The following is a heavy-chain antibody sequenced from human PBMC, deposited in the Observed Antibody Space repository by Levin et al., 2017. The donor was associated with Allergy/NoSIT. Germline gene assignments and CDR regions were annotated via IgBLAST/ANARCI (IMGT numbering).Heavy chain of an antibody. Sequence: GESLKISCKGFGYSFTSYWIGWVRQMPGKGLEWMGIIYPGDSDTRYSPSFQGQVTISADKSISTTYLQWSSLRASDSAMYYCARRGNWGSVAAFDIWGQGTMVTVSS. CDR1: GYSFTSYW. V-gene: IGHV5-51*01. D-gene: IGHD7-27*01. CDR2: IYPGDSDT. J-gene: IGHJ3*02. CDR3: ARRGNWGSVAAFDI.